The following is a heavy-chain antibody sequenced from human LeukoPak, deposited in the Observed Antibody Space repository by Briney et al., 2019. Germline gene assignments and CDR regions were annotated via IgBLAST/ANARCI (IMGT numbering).Heavy chain of an antibody. Sequence: ASVKVSCKTSGYTFSNYELNWVRQATGQGLEWMGWMNPKSGNTGYAQKFQGRLTFTRDTSISTAYMELSSLRSDDTAVYYCARMNLDKSCIVDGCSNWFDPWGQGTPVTVSS. CDR1: GYTFSNYE. CDR2: MNPKSGNT. V-gene: IGHV1-8*03. CDR3: ARMNLDKSCIVDGCSNWFDP. D-gene: IGHD2-15*01. J-gene: IGHJ5*02.